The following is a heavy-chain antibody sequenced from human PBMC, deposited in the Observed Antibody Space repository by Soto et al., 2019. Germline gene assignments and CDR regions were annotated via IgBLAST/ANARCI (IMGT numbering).Heavy chain of an antibody. CDR1: GYPFSNYG. Sequence: QVQLVQSGAEMKKPGASVKVSCKASGYPFSNYGVSWVRQAPGQGLQWMGWISAYNGHTNYAQNLQGRMTMTINTSTNTAYMELRTLRADDTAVYYCARVDFWSGYSLFAYWGQGTLVTVSS. V-gene: IGHV1-18*01. CDR3: ARVDFWSGYSLFAY. D-gene: IGHD3-3*01. J-gene: IGHJ4*02. CDR2: ISAYNGHT.